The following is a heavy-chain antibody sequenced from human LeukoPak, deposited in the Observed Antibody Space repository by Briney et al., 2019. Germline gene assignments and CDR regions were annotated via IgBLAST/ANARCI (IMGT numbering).Heavy chain of an antibody. Sequence: GGSLRLSCAASGFTFSSYAMHWVRQAPGKGLEWVAVISYDGSNKYYADSVKGRFTISRDNSKNTLYLQMNSLRAEDTAVYYCARDSNKSYMDVWGKGTTVTVSS. CDR1: GFTFSSYA. D-gene: IGHD4-11*01. J-gene: IGHJ6*03. V-gene: IGHV3-30*04. CDR3: ARDSNKSYMDV. CDR2: ISYDGSNK.